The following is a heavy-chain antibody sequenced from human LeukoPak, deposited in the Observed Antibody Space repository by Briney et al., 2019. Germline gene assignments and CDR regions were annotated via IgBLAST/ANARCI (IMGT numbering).Heavy chain of an antibody. Sequence: GGSLRLSCAASEFIFSNYWMCWVRQAPGKGLEWEGVISYDGSNKYYADSVKGRFTISRDNSKNTLYLQMNSLRAEDTAVYYCAKDAMMYSSSWSDAFDIWGQGTMVTISS. CDR3: AKDAMMYSSSWSDAFDI. CDR2: ISYDGSNK. V-gene: IGHV3-30*18. D-gene: IGHD6-13*01. J-gene: IGHJ3*02. CDR1: EFIFSNYW.